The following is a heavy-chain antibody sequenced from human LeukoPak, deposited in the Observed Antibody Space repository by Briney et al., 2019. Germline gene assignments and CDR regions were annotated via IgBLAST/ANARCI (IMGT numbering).Heavy chain of an antibody. CDR1: GGSISSYY. D-gene: IGHD4-4*01. CDR2: IYYSGST. J-gene: IGHJ6*02. CDR3: ARDRDYSNHQAKKYYYYGMDV. V-gene: IGHV4-59*12. Sequence: SETLSLTCTVSGGSISSYYWSWIRQPPGKGLEWIGYIYYSGSTNYNPSLKSRVTISVDTSKNQFSLKLSSVTAADTAVYYCARDRDYSNHQAKKYYYYGMDVWGQGTTVTVSS.